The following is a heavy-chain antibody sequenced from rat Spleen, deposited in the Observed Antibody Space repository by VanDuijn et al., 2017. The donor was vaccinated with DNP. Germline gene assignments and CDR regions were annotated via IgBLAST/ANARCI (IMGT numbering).Heavy chain of an antibody. CDR2: ITRGGATT. D-gene: IGHD1-1*01. Sequence: EVQLVESGGDLVQPGRSLKLSCVASGFTFDYYWMTWIRHIPGKGLEWVASITRGGATTNYRDSVRGRFTISRDDARNTLYLQMNSLTSEDSATYYCARGGRNYYSGVDYWGQGVMVTVSS. V-gene: IGHV5-31*01. J-gene: IGHJ2*01. CDR1: GFTFDYYW. CDR3: ARGGRNYYSGVDY.